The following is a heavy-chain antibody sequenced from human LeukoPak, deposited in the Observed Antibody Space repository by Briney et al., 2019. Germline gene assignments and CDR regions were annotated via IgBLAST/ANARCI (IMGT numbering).Heavy chain of an antibody. V-gene: IGHV4-59*13. Sequence: SETLSLTCTVSGGSISSYYWSWIRQPPGRGLGWIGYIYYGRTTNYNPSLKSRVAISVDKSKNQFSLKLSSVTAADMSVYYCASGYCGGDCPYHAFDIWGQGTMVTVSS. CDR2: IYYGRTT. CDR3: ASGYCGGDCPYHAFDI. J-gene: IGHJ3*02. D-gene: IGHD2-21*02. CDR1: GGSISSYY.